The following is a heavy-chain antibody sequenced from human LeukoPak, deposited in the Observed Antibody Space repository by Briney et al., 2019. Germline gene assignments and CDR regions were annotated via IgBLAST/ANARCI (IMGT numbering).Heavy chain of an antibody. CDR2: IYTSGST. D-gene: IGHD3-9*01. J-gene: IGHJ5*02. V-gene: IGHV4-4*07. CDR3: ARERITISSNWFDP. CDR1: GGSIRSYY. Sequence: SETLSLTCTVSGGSIRSYYWSWIRQPAGKGLEWIGRIYTSGSTNYNPSLKSRVTMSVDTSKNQFSLKLSSVTAADTAVYYCARERITISSNWFDPWGQGTLVTVSS.